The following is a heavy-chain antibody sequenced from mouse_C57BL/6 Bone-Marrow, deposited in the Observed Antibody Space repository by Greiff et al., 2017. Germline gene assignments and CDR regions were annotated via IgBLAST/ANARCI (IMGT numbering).Heavy chain of an antibody. CDR2: ISSGGDYI. V-gene: IGHV5-9-1*02. CDR3: TRGKFPRYDVCYAMDY. D-gene: IGHD2-12*01. CDR1: GFTFSSYA. Sequence: EVKLVESGEGLVKPGGSLKLSCAASGFTFSSYAMSWVRQTPEKRLEWVAYISSGGDYIYYADTVKGRFTISRVNARNTLYLQMSSLKSEDTAMYYCTRGKFPRYDVCYAMDYWGQGTSVTVSS. J-gene: IGHJ4*01.